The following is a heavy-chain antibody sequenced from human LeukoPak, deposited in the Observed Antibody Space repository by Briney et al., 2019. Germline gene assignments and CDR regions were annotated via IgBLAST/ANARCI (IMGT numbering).Heavy chain of an antibody. V-gene: IGHV3-74*01. CDR1: GFTFSSSW. Sequence: GGSLRLSCAASGFTFSSSWMHWVRQAPGKGLEWVSRIDSDGSANYADSVRGRFTISRDNSKNTLYLQMNSLRAEDTAVYYCARDRYGFDPWGQGTLVTVSS. CDR3: ARDRYGFDP. J-gene: IGHJ5*02. D-gene: IGHD3-9*01. CDR2: IDSDGSA.